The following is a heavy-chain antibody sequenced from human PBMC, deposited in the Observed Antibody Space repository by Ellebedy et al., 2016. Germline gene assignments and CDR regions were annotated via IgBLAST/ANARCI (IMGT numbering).Heavy chain of an antibody. J-gene: IGHJ4*02. Sequence: ASVKVSCKASGYTFTSYYMHWVRQAPGQGLEWMGIINPSGGSTSNAQKIQGRVTMTRDTSTSTVYMELTSLRSEDTAVYYCARDQYVTGTTGGLDYWGQGTLVTVSS. CDR1: GYTFTSYY. D-gene: IGHD1-20*01. CDR3: ARDQYVTGTTGGLDY. CDR2: INPSGGST. V-gene: IGHV1-46*01.